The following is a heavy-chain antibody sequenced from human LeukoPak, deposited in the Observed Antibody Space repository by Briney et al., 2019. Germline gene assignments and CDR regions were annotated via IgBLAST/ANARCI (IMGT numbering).Heavy chain of an antibody. D-gene: IGHD1-26*01. V-gene: IGHV3-48*03. CDR2: LSSSGSTI. J-gene: IGHJ6*03. CDR1: GFTFSSYE. CDR3: ARVPYSGSYYYYYYYMDV. Sequence: GGTLRLSGAASGFTFSSYERNWVRQAPGKGLEGVSYLSSSGSTIYYADSVKGSFTISRDNAKNSLYLQMNSLRAEDTAVYYCARVPYSGSYYYYYYYMDVWGKGTTVTISS.